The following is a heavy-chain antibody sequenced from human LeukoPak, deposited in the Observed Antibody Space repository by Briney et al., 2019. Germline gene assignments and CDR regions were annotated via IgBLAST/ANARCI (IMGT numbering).Heavy chain of an antibody. CDR1: GGTFSSYA. J-gene: IGHJ6*03. V-gene: IGHV1-69*05. Sequence: GASVKVSCKASGGTFSSYAISWVRQAPGQGLEWMGGIIPIFGTANYAQKFRGRVTITTDESTSTAYMELSSLRSEDTAVYYCARDRGYSYYYYMDVWGKGTTVTVPS. CDR3: ARDRGYSYYYYMDV. D-gene: IGHD2-15*01. CDR2: IIPIFGTA.